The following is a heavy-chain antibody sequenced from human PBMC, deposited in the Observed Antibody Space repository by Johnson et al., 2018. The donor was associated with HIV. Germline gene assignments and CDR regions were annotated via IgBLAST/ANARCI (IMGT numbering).Heavy chain of an antibody. D-gene: IGHD2-2*01. CDR2: IRYDGSNK. CDR1: GFTFSSYG. V-gene: IGHV3-30*02. CDR3: ASKTPVVEDAFDI. J-gene: IGHJ3*02. Sequence: VQLVESGGGLVKPGGSLRLSCAASGFTFSSYGMHWVRQAPGKGLEWVAFIRYDGSNKYYADSVKGRFTISRDNSKNTLYLQMNSLRAEDTAVYYCASKTPVVEDAFDIWGQGTMVTVSS.